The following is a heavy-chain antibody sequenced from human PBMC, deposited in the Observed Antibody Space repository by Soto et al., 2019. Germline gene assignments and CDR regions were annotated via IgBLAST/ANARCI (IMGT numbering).Heavy chain of an antibody. CDR3: AIVEGEYDSSGYYYPDAFDI. D-gene: IGHD3-22*01. V-gene: IGHV1-69*13. CDR1: GGTFSSYA. CDR2: IIPIFGTA. Sequence: SVKVSCKASGGTFSSYAISWVRQAPGQGLEWMGGIIPIFGTANYAQKFQGRVTITADESTSTAYKELSSLRSEDTAVYYCAIVEGEYDSSGYYYPDAFDIWGQGTMVTVSS. J-gene: IGHJ3*02.